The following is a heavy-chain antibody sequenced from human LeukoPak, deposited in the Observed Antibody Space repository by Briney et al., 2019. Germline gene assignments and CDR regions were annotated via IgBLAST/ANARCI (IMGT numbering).Heavy chain of an antibody. CDR3: ARKTTVTAWWFDP. CDR2: IYYSGST. Sequence: SETLSLTCTVSGGSISSYYWSWIRQPPGKGLEWIGYIYYSGSTNYNPSLKSRVTISVDTSKNQFSLKLSSVTAADTAVYYCARKTTVTAWWFDPWGQGTLVTVSS. D-gene: IGHD4-11*01. V-gene: IGHV4-59*01. CDR1: GGSISSYY. J-gene: IGHJ5*02.